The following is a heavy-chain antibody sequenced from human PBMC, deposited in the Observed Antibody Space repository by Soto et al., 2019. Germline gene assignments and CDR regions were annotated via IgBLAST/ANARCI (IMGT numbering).Heavy chain of an antibody. D-gene: IGHD2-8*01. V-gene: IGHV3-15*07. CDR2: IKSKTDGGTT. CDR3: TTDLYRDLDAFDI. Sequence: PGGSLRLSCAASGFTFSNAWMNWVRQAPGKGLEWVGRIKSKTDGGTTDYAAPVKGRFTISRDDSKNTLYLQMNSLKTEDTAVYYCTTDLYRDLDAFDIWGQGTMVTVSS. CDR1: GFTFSNAW. J-gene: IGHJ3*02.